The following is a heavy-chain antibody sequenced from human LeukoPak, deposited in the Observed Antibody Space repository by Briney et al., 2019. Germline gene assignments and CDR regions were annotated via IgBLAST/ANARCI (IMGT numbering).Heavy chain of an antibody. CDR1: GFTFSSYS. D-gene: IGHD5-12*01. CDR3: ARDREASIDLSDFDY. Sequence: GGSLRLSCAASGFTFSSYSMNWVRQAPGKGPEWVSSISSSSSYIYYADSVKGRFTISRDNAKNSLYLQMNSLRAEDTAVYYCARDREASIDLSDFDYWGQGTLVTVSS. V-gene: IGHV3-21*01. J-gene: IGHJ4*02. CDR2: ISSSSSYI.